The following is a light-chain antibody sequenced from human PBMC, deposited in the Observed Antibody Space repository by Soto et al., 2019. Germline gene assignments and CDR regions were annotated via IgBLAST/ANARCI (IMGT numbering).Light chain of an antibody. CDR1: QSIGSS. J-gene: IGKJ2*01. V-gene: IGKV1-5*01. CDR2: HAS. Sequence: DIQMTQSPSTLSASVGDRVTITCRASQSIGSSLAWYQQKPGKAPKLLIYHASSLESGVPSRFSGNRSGTEFTLTISSLQPDDFATYYCLNYDNYLYTFGPGTKLEIK. CDR3: LNYDNYLYT.